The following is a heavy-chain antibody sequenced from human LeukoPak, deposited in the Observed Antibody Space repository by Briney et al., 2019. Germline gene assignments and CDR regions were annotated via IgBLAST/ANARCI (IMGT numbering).Heavy chain of an antibody. Sequence: GGSLRLSCAASGFTVSGNYVSWVCKAPGKGLEWVSVIYSGGSTYYADSVKGRFTISRDNSKNTLYLQMNSLRAEDTAVYYCARVSTVEVRHWGQGTLVTVPS. J-gene: IGHJ4*02. CDR1: GFTVSGNY. D-gene: IGHD3-16*02. CDR2: IYSGGST. V-gene: IGHV3-66*01. CDR3: ARVSTVEVRH.